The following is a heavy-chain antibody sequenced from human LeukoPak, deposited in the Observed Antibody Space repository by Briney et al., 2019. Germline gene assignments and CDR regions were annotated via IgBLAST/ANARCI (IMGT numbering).Heavy chain of an antibody. CDR3: ARRARGCGGDCYSDNWFDP. CDR2: IYTSGST. V-gene: IGHV4-4*09. D-gene: IGHD2-21*02. J-gene: IGHJ5*02. CDR1: GGSISSYY. Sequence: NPSETLSLTCTVSGGSISSYYRSWIRQPPGKGLEWIGYIYTSGSTNYNPSLKSRVTISVDTSKNQFSLKLSSVTAADTAVYYCARRARGCGGDCYSDNWFDPWGQGTLVTVSS.